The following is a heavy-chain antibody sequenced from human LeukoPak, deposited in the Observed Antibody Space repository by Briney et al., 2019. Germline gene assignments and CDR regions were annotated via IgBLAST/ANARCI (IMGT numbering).Heavy chain of an antibody. CDR2: ISSSSSYI. Sequence: GGSLSLSCAASGFTFSSYSMNWVRQAPGKGLECVSSISSSSSYIYYADSVKGRFTISRDNAKNSLYLQMNSLRAEDTAVYYCARGESDYDFWSGYSIWFDPWGQGTLVTVSS. J-gene: IGHJ5*02. CDR3: ARGESDYDFWSGYSIWFDP. D-gene: IGHD3-3*01. CDR1: GFTFSSYS. V-gene: IGHV3-21*01.